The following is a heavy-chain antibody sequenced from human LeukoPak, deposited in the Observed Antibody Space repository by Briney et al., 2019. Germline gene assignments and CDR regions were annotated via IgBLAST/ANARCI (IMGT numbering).Heavy chain of an antibody. Sequence: SETLSLTCTVSGGSISSSSYYWGWIRRPPGKGPEWIGHLYYSGSTTYNPSLESRVTMSVDTSRKQISLKLNSVAAADTAVYYCARGRGSPYYVEAFDVWGQGTVVTVSS. V-gene: IGHV4-61*05. J-gene: IGHJ3*01. D-gene: IGHD3-22*01. CDR2: LYYSGST. CDR1: GGSISSSSYY. CDR3: ARGRGSPYYVEAFDV.